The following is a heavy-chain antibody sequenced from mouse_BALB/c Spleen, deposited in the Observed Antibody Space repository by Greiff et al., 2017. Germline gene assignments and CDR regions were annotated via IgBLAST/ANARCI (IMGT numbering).Heavy chain of an antibody. D-gene: IGHD2-1*01. J-gene: IGHJ3*01. CDR3: ARRDMRGNYLFAY. CDR1: GYTFTSYW. Sequence: VQLQQPGAELVRPGASVKLSCKASGYTFTSYWMHWVKQRPGQGLEWIGYINPSTGYTEYNQKFKDKATLTADKSSSTAYMQLSSLTSEDSAVYYCARRDMRGNYLFAYWGQGTLVTVSA. CDR2: INPSTGYT. V-gene: IGHV1-4*01.